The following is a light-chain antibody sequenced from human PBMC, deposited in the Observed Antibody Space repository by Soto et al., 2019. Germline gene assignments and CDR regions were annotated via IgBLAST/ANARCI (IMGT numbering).Light chain of an antibody. CDR1: QNIRSR. V-gene: IGKV1-5*01. Sequence: DFPMTQSPSTLAACFGYRFTITCRASQNIRSRLAWFQQKPGKAPKLLIYDASSLESGVPSRFSGSGSGTEFTLTISSLQPDDFATYYCQHYNTYSEAFGQGTKEDIK. CDR2: DAS. CDR3: QHYNTYSEA. J-gene: IGKJ1*01.